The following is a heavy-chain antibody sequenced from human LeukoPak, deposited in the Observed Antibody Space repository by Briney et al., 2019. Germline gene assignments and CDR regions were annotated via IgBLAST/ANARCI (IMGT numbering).Heavy chain of an antibody. CDR2: ISSSSSYI. V-gene: IGHV3-21*01. CDR3: ARDSCSGGSCYSTYYFDY. CDR1: GFTFSSYS. D-gene: IGHD2-15*01. J-gene: IGHJ4*02. Sequence: GGSLRLSCAASGFTFSSYSMNWVRQAPGKGLEWVSSISSSSSYIYYADSVKGRFTISRDNAKNSLYLQMNSLRAEDTAVYYCARDSCSGGSCYSTYYFDYWGQGTLVTVSS.